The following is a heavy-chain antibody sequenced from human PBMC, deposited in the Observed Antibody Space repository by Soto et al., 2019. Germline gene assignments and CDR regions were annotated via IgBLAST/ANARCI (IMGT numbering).Heavy chain of an antibody. D-gene: IGHD4-17*01. CDR2: IYYSGST. V-gene: IGHV4-39*01. CDR3: ARHFDDYGDSPPYFDY. Sequence: QLQLQESGPGLVKPSETLSLTCTVSGGSISSSSYYWGWIRQPPGKGLEWIGSIYYSGSTYYNPSIKFRVPIAADTSTNQFSLKLSSVTAADTAVYYCARHFDDYGDSPPYFDYWGQGTLVTVSS. J-gene: IGHJ4*02. CDR1: GGSISSSSYY.